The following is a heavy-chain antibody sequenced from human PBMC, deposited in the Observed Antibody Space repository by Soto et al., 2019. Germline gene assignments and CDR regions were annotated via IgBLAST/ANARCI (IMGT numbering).Heavy chain of an antibody. D-gene: IGHD4-17*01. CDR2: ISSSGSTI. CDR1: VFTVSDYY. Sequence: GSLRPSSAAPVFTVSDYYMSWIRQAPGKGLEWVSYISSSGSTIYYADSVKGRFTISRDNAKNSLYLQMNSLRAEDTAVYYCARERSYGDVFDYWGQGTLVTVSS. J-gene: IGHJ4*02. CDR3: ARERSYGDVFDY. V-gene: IGHV3-11*01.